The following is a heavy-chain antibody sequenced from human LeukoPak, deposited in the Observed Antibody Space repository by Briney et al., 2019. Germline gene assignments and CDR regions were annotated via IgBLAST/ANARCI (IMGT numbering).Heavy chain of an antibody. CDR1: GASISTGSSY. CDR3: ARVLGGSGSYSYFDY. Sequence: SQTLSLTCTVSGASISTGSSYWSWMRQPAGKGLEWIGRIYTSGSTNYNPSLKSRVTISGDTSKNQFSLRLSSVTAADTAVYYCARVLGGSGSYSYFDYWGQGTLVTVSS. D-gene: IGHD3-10*01. CDR2: IYTSGST. V-gene: IGHV4-61*02. J-gene: IGHJ4*02.